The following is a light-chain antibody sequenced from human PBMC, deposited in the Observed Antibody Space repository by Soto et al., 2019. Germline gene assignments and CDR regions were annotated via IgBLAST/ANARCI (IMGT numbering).Light chain of an antibody. J-gene: IGKJ1*01. CDR1: QTISSW. V-gene: IGKV1-5*03. CDR2: KAS. Sequence: DIQMTQSPSTLSGSVGDRVTITCRASQTISSWLAWYQQKPGKAPKLLIYKASTLKSGVPSRFSGSGSGTEFTLTISSLQPDDFATYYCQHYNSYSEAFGLGTKVDIK. CDR3: QHYNSYSEA.